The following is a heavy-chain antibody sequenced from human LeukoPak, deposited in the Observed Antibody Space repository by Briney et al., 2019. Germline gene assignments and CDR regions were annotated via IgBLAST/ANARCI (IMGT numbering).Heavy chain of an antibody. CDR1: GFTFSSYW. V-gene: IGHV3-74*01. D-gene: IGHD3-10*01. CDR3: ARAMGVWFGTSPGAFDI. CDR2: INSDGSST. J-gene: IGHJ3*02. Sequence: PGGSLRLSCAASGFTFSSYWMHWVRQAPGKGLVWVSRINSDGSSTSYADSVKGRFTISRNNAKNTLYLQMNSLRAEDTAVYYCARAMGVWFGTSPGAFDIWGQGTMVTVSS.